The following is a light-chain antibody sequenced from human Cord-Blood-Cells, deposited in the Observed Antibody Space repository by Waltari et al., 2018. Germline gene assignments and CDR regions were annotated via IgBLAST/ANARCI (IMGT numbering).Light chain of an antibody. CDR3: QQYYSYXYT. Sequence: AIRMTQSPSSFSASTXDRVXXTCRASQGISSYLAWYQQKPGKAPKLLIYAASTLQSGVPSRFSGSGSGTDFTLTISCLXSEDFATYYCQQYYSYXYTFGXXTKLEIX. V-gene: IGKV1-8*01. CDR1: QGISSY. CDR2: AAS. J-gene: IGKJ2*01.